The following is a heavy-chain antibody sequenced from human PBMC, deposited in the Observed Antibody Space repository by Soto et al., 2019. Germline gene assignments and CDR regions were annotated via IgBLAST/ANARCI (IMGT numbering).Heavy chain of an antibody. V-gene: IGHV4-39*01. CDR1: GGSISSSSYC. CDR2: IYYSGST. D-gene: IGHD2-2*01. CDR3: ANEDIVVVPAASGEENYYYYGMDV. Sequence: SETLSLTCTVSGGSISSSSYCWGWIRQPPGKGLEWIGSIYYSGSTYYNPSLKSRVTISVDTSKNQFSLKLSSVTAADTAVYYCANEDIVVVPAASGEENYYYYGMDVWGQGTTVTVSS. J-gene: IGHJ6*02.